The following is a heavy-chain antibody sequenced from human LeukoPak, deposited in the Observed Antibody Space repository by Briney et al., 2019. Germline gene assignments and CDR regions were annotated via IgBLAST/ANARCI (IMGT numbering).Heavy chain of an antibody. V-gene: IGHV3-9*03. D-gene: IGHD6-19*01. CDR3: AKGGSGWYHDAFDI. CDR2: ISWNSGSI. Sequence: GGSLRISCAASGFTFGDYAMHWGRQAPGEGPGGVSGISWNSGSIGYADSVKGRFTISRDNAKNSLYLQMNSLRAEDMALYYCAKGGSGWYHDAFDIWGQGTMVTVSS. J-gene: IGHJ3*02. CDR1: GFTFGDYA.